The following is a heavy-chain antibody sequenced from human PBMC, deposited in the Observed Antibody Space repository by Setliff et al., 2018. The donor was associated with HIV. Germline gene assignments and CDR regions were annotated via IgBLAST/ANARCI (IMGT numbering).Heavy chain of an antibody. CDR3: ARVRTSYNFWVGDVFDP. CDR2: INTNTGYP. CDR1: GYTFTSYA. V-gene: IGHV7-4-1*02. D-gene: IGHD1-1*01. J-gene: IGHJ5*02. Sequence: ASVKVSCKGSGYTFTSYAMNWVRQAPGQGLEWMGWINTNTGYPTYAQAFRGRFVFSLDTSVSTAYLEISSLEAEDTAVYFCARVRTSYNFWVGDVFDPWGQGTLVTVSS.